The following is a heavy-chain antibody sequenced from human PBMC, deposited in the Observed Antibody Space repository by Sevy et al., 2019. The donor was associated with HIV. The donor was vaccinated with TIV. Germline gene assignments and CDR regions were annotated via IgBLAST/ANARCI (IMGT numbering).Heavy chain of an antibody. Sequence: GGSLRLSCAASGFTFSTYPMHWVRQAPGKGLEWVAVISSDGSNKYYADSVKGRFTISRDNSKNTLYLQMNSLRAEDTAVYYCAKAKIQLWLLPDYWGQGTLVTVSS. CDR2: ISSDGSNK. V-gene: IGHV3-30-3*01. J-gene: IGHJ4*02. CDR1: GFTFSTYP. CDR3: AKAKIQLWLLPDY. D-gene: IGHD5-18*01.